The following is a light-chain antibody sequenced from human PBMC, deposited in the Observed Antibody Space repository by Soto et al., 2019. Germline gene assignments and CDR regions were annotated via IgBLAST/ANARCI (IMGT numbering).Light chain of an antibody. CDR2: GAS. J-gene: IGKJ4*01. Sequence: EIVLTQSPGTLSLSPGERATLPCRASQSVSRSYLAWYQQKPGQAPRLLIYGASSRATGIPDRFSGSGSGTDFTLTISRLEPEDFAVYYCQQYGSSPPLTFGGGTKVEIK. CDR1: QSVSRSY. V-gene: IGKV3-20*01. CDR3: QQYGSSPPLT.